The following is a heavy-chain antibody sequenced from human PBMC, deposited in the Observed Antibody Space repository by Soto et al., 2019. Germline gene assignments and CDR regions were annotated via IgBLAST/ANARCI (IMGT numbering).Heavy chain of an antibody. J-gene: IGHJ6*02. D-gene: IGHD3-22*01. CDR2: ISYDGNNK. Sequence: GGSLRLSCAASGFIFSNNGMHWVRQAPGKGLEWVAVISYDGNNKYYADSVKDRFTISRDNSKNTVYLEMNNLRAEDTAMYYCAKGGSGNYLTYYYYYGMDVWGQGTTVTVSS. CDR1: GFIFSNNG. CDR3: AKGGSGNYLTYYYYYGMDV. V-gene: IGHV3-30*18.